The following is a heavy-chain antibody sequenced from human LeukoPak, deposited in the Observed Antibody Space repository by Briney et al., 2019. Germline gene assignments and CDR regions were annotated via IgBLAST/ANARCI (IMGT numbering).Heavy chain of an antibody. CDR1: GFTVSSNY. J-gene: IGHJ4*02. Sequence: GGSLRLSGAASGFTVSSNYMSWVRQAPGKGVEWVAVIYSGGSTYYSDSVEGRFTISRDHSKNTLYLQMNSLRAEDTAVYYCARSIVLMVYAKPDFFDYWGQGTLVTVSS. D-gene: IGHD2-8*01. CDR3: ARSIVLMVYAKPDFFDY. CDR2: IYSGGST. V-gene: IGHV3-66*02.